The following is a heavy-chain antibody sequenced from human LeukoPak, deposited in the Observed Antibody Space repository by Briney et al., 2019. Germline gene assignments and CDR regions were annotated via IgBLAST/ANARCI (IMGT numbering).Heavy chain of an antibody. Sequence: PSETLSLTCTVSGGSISSSNYYWGWIRQPPGKGLEWIGSIYYSGRTYYNPSLKSRVTISVDTSKNQFSLKLSSVTAADTAVYYCARIGGSGSYFGFDYWGQGTLVTVSS. D-gene: IGHD3-10*01. CDR1: GGSISSSNYY. CDR3: ARIGGSGSYFGFDY. J-gene: IGHJ4*02. CDR2: IYYSGRT. V-gene: IGHV4-39*07.